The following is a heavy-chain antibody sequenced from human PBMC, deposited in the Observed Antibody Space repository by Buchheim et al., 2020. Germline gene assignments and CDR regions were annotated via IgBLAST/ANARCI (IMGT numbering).Heavy chain of an antibody. CDR1: GYTFTSFY. D-gene: IGHD5-12*01. V-gene: IGHV1-46*01. CDR3: ARISANSGYDWAFDY. J-gene: IGHJ4*02. CDR2: INPSGGTT. Sequence: QVQLVQSGAEVKKPGASVKVSCKASGYTFTSFYMLWLRQAPGQGLEWMGIINPSGGTTNYAQKFQGRGTMTRDTSTNTVYMELSSLRSEDTAVYYCARISANSGYDWAFDYWGQGTL.